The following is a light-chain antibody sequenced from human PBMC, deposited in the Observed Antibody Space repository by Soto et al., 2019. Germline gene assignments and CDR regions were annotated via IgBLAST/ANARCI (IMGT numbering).Light chain of an antibody. V-gene: IGLV2-14*01. CDR3: SSYTSTSTLGVV. J-gene: IGLJ2*01. CDR2: DVS. CDR1: SSDVGGYNY. Sequence: QSVLTQPASVSGSPGQSITISCTGTSSDVGGYNYVSWYQQHPGKAPKLMIYDVSNRPSGVSARFSGSKSGNTASLTISGLQAGDEADYHCSSYTSTSTLGVVFGGGTKLTVL.